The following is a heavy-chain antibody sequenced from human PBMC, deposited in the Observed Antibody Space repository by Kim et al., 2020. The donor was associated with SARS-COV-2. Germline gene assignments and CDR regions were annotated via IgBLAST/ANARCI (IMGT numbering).Heavy chain of an antibody. CDR1: GGTFSSYS. Sequence: SVKVSCKVSGGTFSSYSITWVRQAPGQGLEWMGRIIPILAIANYAQKFQGRVTITADKLTSTAYMELSSLRSEDTAVYYCATSNWNEGDWFDPWGQGTL. V-gene: IGHV1-69*02. CDR3: ATSNWNEGDWFDP. CDR2: IIPILAIA. J-gene: IGHJ5*02. D-gene: IGHD1-1*01.